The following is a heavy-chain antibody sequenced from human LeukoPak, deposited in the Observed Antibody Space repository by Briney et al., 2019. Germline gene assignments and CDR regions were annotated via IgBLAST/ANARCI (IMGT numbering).Heavy chain of an antibody. J-gene: IGHJ3*02. D-gene: IGHD3-22*01. V-gene: IGHV1-46*01. CDR3: ARGELFYDSSGYYTGDI. CDR1: GYTFTTYY. CDR2: INPSGGGT. Sequence: GASVKVSCKASGYTFTTYYMHWVRQAPGQGLEWMGVINPSGGGTTYSQNFQGRVTMTRDTSTSTVYMELGSLRSEDTAVYYCARGELFYDSSGYYTGDIWGQGTMVTVSS.